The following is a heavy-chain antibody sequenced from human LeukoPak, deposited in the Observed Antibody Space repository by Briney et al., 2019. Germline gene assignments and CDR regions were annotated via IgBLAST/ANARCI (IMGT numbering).Heavy chain of an antibody. J-gene: IGHJ6*02. CDR2: INPNTGGR. Sequence: ASVKVSCKASGYSFTGYYMHWVRQAPGQGLKWMGWINPNTGGRNSAQKFQDRVTMTRDTSISTVYMELSRLRSDDTAVYYCARDGLEATADYYSYYGMDVWGQGTTVTVSS. CDR3: ARDGLEATADYYSYYGMDV. CDR1: GYSFTGYY. D-gene: IGHD5-12*01. V-gene: IGHV1-2*02.